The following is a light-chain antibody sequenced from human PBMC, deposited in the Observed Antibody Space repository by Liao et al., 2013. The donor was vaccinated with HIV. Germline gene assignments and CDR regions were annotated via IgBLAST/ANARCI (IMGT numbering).Light chain of an antibody. Sequence: SYELTQPPSVSVSPGQTASITCSGDKLGDKYACWYQQKPGQSPVLVIYYDTNRPSGIPERFSASNSGNTATLTISRVAAGDEADYYCQVWDSGSDHWVFGGGTKLTVL. CDR2: YDT. V-gene: IGLV3-1*01. J-gene: IGLJ3*02. CDR3: QVWDSGSDHWV. CDR1: KLGDKY.